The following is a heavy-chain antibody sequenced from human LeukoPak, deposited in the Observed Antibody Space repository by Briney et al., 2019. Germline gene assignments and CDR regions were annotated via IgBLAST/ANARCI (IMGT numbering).Heavy chain of an antibody. V-gene: IGHV4-4*07. Sequence: SDSLSLACTVSAPSIGSYYWSWIRHPAGKGLEWIGRIYTSGSTNYNPSLKSRVTMSVDTSKIQFSLKLSAVTAAVTAVYYCLREGSFGYSSPLDIWRQGTMVSVSS. D-gene: IGHD6-13*01. CDR2: IYTSGST. J-gene: IGHJ3*02. CDR1: APSIGSYY. CDR3: LREGSFGYSSPLDI.